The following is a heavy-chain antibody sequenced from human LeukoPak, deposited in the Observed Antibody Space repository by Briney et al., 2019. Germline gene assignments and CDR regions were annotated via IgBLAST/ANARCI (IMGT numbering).Heavy chain of an antibody. CDR1: GYRFTGCY. J-gene: IGHJ3*02. CDR2: INPNSGVT. D-gene: IGHD3-22*01. CDR3: ARDRLIYYDTSGYSDAFDI. V-gene: IGHV1-2*02. Sequence: GASVKVSCEASGYRFTGCYMHWVRQAPGQGLEWMGWINPNSGVTNYAQKFQGRVTMTRDTSISTAYMELSGLRSDDTAVYYCARDRLIYYDTSGYSDAFDIWGHGTMVTVSS.